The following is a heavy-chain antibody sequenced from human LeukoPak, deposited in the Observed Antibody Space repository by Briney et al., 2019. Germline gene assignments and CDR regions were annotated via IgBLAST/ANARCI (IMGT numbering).Heavy chain of an antibody. D-gene: IGHD2-2*01. V-gene: IGHV3-30*18. CDR2: ISYDGSNK. Sequence: GRSLRLSCAASGFTFSSYGMHWVRQAPGKGLEWVAVISYDGSNKYYADSVKGRFTISRDNSKNTLYLQMNSLRAEDTAVYYCAKEAYCSSTSCMPLDYWGQGTLVTVSS. J-gene: IGHJ4*02. CDR1: GFTFSSYG. CDR3: AKEAYCSSTSCMPLDY.